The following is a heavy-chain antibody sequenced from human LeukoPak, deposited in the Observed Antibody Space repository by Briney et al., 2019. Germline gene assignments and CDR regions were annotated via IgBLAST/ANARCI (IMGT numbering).Heavy chain of an antibody. D-gene: IGHD4-23*01. CDR3: ARYGGNFDY. J-gene: IGHJ4*02. Sequence: SETLSLTCTVSGGSISSYYWSWIRQPPGKGLEWIGYISYSGSTNYNPSLKSRVTISVDTSKNQFSLKLSSVTAADTAVYYCARYGGNFDYWGQGTLVTVSS. CDR1: GGSISSYY. CDR2: ISYSGST. V-gene: IGHV4-59*01.